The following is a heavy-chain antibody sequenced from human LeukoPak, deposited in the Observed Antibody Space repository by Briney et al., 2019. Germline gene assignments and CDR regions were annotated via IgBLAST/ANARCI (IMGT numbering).Heavy chain of an antibody. J-gene: IGHJ4*02. CDR1: GLTFRNYW. V-gene: IGHV3-11*05. CDR2: ISSSSSYT. D-gene: IGHD3-22*01. CDR3: ARDFYDSSGYLDY. Sequence: PGGSLRLSCAASGLTFRNYWMHWVRQAPGKGLEWVSYISSSSSYTNYAGSVKGRFTIPRDNAKNSLYLQMNSLRAEDTAVYYCARDFYDSSGYLDYWGQGTLVTVSS.